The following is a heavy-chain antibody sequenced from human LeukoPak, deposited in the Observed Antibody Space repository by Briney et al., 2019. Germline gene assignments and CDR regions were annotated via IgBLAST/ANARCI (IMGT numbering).Heavy chain of an antibody. J-gene: IGHJ4*02. D-gene: IGHD6-13*01. Sequence: SETLSLTCAVYGGSFSGYYWSWIRQPPGKGLEWIGEINHSGSTNYNPSLKSRVTTSVDTSKNQFSLKLSSVTAADTAVYYCARCTGSSWYGGPFDSWGQETLVTVSP. CDR1: GGSFSGYY. CDR3: ARCTGSSWYGGPFDS. CDR2: INHSGST. V-gene: IGHV4-34*01.